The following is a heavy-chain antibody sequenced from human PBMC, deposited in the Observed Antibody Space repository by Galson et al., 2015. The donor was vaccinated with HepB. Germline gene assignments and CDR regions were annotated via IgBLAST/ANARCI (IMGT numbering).Heavy chain of an antibody. CDR2: ISPYNGDT. CDR3: ARGALVAVVRGTLTNWFAP. V-gene: IGHV1-18*01. CDR1: GYTFSTYP. D-gene: IGHD2-15*01. Sequence: SVKVSCKASGYTFSTYPITWVRQAPGQGLEWMGWISPYNGDTDYARKFQGRVTMTTDTFTSTAYMEVRSLRSDDTAVYYCARGALVAVVRGTLTNWFAPWGQGTLVTVSS. J-gene: IGHJ5*02.